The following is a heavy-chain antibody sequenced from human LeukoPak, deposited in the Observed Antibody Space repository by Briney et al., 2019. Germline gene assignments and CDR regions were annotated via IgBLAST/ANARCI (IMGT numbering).Heavy chain of an antibody. CDR3: ARVRLSGVIDY. CDR1: GRSMYDYY. J-gene: IGHJ4*02. Sequence: PSETLSLSCTVSGRSMYDYYWSWIRQPPVKGLEWIGHIHYNGRTNYNPSLESPATISIDMSKNQFSLNLSSGTAADTAVYYCARVRLSGVIDYWGQGTLVTVSS. CDR2: IHYNGRT. D-gene: IGHD2-15*01. V-gene: IGHV4-59*01.